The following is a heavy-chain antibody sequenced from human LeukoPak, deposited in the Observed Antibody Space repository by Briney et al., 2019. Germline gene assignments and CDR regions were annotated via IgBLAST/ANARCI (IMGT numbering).Heavy chain of an antibody. Sequence: PSETLSLTCTVSGGSISSGDYYWSWIRQPPGKGLEWIGYIYYSGSTYYNPSLKSRVTISVDTSKNQFSLKLSSVTAADTAVYYCARDHLKGPPSSRVLSDFWSGYYPPDGMDVWGKGTTVTVSS. CDR3: ARDHLKGPPSSRVLSDFWSGYYPPDGMDV. D-gene: IGHD3-3*01. J-gene: IGHJ6*04. CDR1: GGSISSGDYY. CDR2: IYYSGST. V-gene: IGHV4-30-4*08.